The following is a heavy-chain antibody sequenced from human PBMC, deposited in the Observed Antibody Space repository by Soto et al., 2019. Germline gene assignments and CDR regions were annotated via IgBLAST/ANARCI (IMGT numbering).Heavy chain of an antibody. CDR3: ARGAGYYDSSGYYYRAFDI. D-gene: IGHD3-22*01. J-gene: IGHJ3*02. CDR2: IIPFFGRT. Sequence: AVKFSCKASGGTFSSYAITWVRQAPGQGLDWMGGIIPFFGRTNYAQKFQGRVTITADESTSTAYMELSSLRSEDTAVYYCARGAGYYDSSGYYYRAFDIWGQGTMVTVSS. V-gene: IGHV1-69*13. CDR1: GGTFSSYA.